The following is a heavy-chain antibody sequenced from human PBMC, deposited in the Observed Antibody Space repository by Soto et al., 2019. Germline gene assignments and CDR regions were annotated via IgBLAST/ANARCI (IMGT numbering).Heavy chain of an antibody. D-gene: IGHD5-12*01. J-gene: IGHJ4*02. V-gene: IGHV1-69*18. CDR1: GGTFNSYA. CDR3: AREARVDAYDYAY. Sequence: QVQLVQSGAEVKKPGSSVKVSCKASGGTFNSYAISWVRQAPGQGLEWLGSIIPIFGTADYPQKFQGRVTITADESTNTADMELNSLACADTAVYYCAREARVDAYDYAYWGQGTLVTVSS. CDR2: IIPIFGTA.